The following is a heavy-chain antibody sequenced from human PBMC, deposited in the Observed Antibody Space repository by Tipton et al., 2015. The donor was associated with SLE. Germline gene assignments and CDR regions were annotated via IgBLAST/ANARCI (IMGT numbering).Heavy chain of an antibody. CDR3: ARHVVGVASRPGWFDT. J-gene: IGHJ5*02. CDR2: IYHTGTT. D-gene: IGHD2-15*01. V-gene: IGHV4-38-2*02. CDR1: GYSISIGYY. Sequence: TLSLTCSVSGYSISIGYYWGWVREPPGKGLEWLGNIYHTGTTDYNPSPKSRVTISVDTSRNQFSLKLSFVTAADTAFYYCARHVVGVASRPGWFDTWGQGTLVTVSS.